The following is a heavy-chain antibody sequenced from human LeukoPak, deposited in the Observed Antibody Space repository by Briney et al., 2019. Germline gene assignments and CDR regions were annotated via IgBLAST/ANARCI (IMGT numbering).Heavy chain of an antibody. CDR1: GFTVSNTY. Sequence: GGSLRLSCAASGFTVSNTYMSWVRQAPGKGLEWVSAITGSGGSTYYADSVKGQFTISRDNSKNTLYLQINSLRAEDTAVYYCAKDPHATYGNPDYWGQGTLVTVSS. V-gene: IGHV3-23*01. CDR2: ITGSGGST. CDR3: AKDPHATYGNPDY. J-gene: IGHJ4*02. D-gene: IGHD4-11*01.